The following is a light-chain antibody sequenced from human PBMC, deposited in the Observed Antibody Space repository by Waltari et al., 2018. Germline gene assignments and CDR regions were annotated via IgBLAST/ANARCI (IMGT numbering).Light chain of an antibody. CDR1: RSVSCDY. Sequence: EVVLTQSPGTLSLSPGERATLSCWADRSVSCDYLAWYQQKPGQAPRLLIHSSLSRATVLPDRFSGSGSGTDFTLTISRLEPEDFAVYYCHQYGNSPFTFGPGTKVDIK. CDR3: HQYGNSPFT. V-gene: IGKV3-20*01. J-gene: IGKJ3*01. CDR2: SSL.